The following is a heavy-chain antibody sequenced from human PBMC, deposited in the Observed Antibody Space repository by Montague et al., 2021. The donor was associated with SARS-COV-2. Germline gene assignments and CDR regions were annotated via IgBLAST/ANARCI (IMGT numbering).Heavy chain of an antibody. Sequence: SETLSLTCAVYGGSFSGYYWSWIRQPPGKGLEWIGEINHSGSTNYNPSLKSRVTISVDTSKNQFSLKLSSVTAADTAVYYCARGSGCRGGSCYSEWDPYYYYGMDVWGQGTTVTVSS. CDR3: ARGSGCRGGSCYSEWDPYYYYGMDV. CDR2: INHSGST. D-gene: IGHD2-15*01. J-gene: IGHJ6*02. CDR1: GGSFSGYY. V-gene: IGHV4-34*01.